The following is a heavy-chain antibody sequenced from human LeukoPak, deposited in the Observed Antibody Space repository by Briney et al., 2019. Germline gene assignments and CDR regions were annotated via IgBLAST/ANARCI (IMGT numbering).Heavy chain of an antibody. CDR2: LWYDGNYK. Sequence: GGSLRLSCAASGFTVSSNGMHWVRQAPGKGLEWVSVLWYDGNYKFYADSVKGRFTISRDNSKNTLYLQVNSLRAEDTAMYYCARNILFAFDIWGQGTMVTVSS. J-gene: IGHJ3*02. D-gene: IGHD2/OR15-2a*01. V-gene: IGHV3-33*01. CDR3: ARNILFAFDI. CDR1: GFTVSSNG.